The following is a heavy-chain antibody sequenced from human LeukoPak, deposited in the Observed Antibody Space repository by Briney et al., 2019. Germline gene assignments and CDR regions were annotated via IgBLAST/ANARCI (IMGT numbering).Heavy chain of an antibody. V-gene: IGHV4-61*02. Sequence: PSETLSLTCTVSGGSISSGSYYWSWIRQPAGKGLEWIGRIYTSGSTNYNPSLKSRVTISVDTPKNQFSLKLSSVTAADTAVYYCAREVYDYVWGSYLDYFDYWGQGTLVTVSS. D-gene: IGHD3-16*01. J-gene: IGHJ4*02. CDR2: IYTSGST. CDR1: GGSISSGSYY. CDR3: AREVYDYVWGSYLDYFDY.